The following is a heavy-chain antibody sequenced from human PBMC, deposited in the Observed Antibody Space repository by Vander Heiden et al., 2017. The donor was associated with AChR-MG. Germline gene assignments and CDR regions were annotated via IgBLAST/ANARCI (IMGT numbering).Heavy chain of an antibody. V-gene: IGHV5-51*03. CDR2: IYPGDSDT. J-gene: IGHJ4*02. D-gene: IGHD6-6*01. CDR1: GSSFITYW. CDR3: ARSGLVIGSSSSYYFDY. Sequence: EVQLVQSGAEVKKPGESLMISCKGSGSSFITYWIAWVRQMPGKGLEWMGIIYPGDSDTRYSPSFQGQVTISADKSINTAYLQWSGLKASDTAIYYCARSGLVIGSSSSYYFDYWGQGTLGTVSS.